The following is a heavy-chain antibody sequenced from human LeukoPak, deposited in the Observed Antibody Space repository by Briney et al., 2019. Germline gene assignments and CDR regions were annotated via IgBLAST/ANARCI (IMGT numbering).Heavy chain of an antibody. CDR1: GFTFSSYA. J-gene: IGHJ4*02. CDR2: ISYDGGNK. V-gene: IGHV3-30*01. Sequence: GGSLRLSCAASGFTFSSYAMHWVRQAPGKGLEWVAVISYDGGNKYYADSVKGRFTISRDNSKNTLYLQMNSLRAEDTAVYYCARDPQVGATTMYYFDYWGQGTLVTVSS. D-gene: IGHD1-26*01. CDR3: ARDPQVGATTMYYFDY.